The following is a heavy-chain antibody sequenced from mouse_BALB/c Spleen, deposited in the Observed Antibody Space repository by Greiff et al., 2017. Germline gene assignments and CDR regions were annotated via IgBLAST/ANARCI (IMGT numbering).Heavy chain of an antibody. D-gene: IGHD2-10*02. CDR1: GFTFSSYA. CDR3: ARGLGSFAY. V-gene: IGHV5-6-5*01. Sequence: DVMLVESGGGLVKPGGSLKLSCAASGFTFSSYAMSWVRQTPEKRLEWVASISSGGSTYYPDSVKGRFTISRDNARNILYLQMSSLRSEDTAMYYCARGLGSFAYWGQGTLVTVSA. J-gene: IGHJ3*01. CDR2: ISSGGST.